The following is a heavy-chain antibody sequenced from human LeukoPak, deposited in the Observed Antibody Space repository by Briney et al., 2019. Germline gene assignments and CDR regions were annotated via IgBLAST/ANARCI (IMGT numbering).Heavy chain of an antibody. CDR3: ARDLAVIAVAGTLDY. D-gene: IGHD6-19*01. V-gene: IGHV3-7*01. CDR1: GFTFSSYW. Sequence: GSLRLSCAASGFTFSSYWMSWVRQAPGKGLEWVANIKQDGSEKYYVDSVKGRFTMSRDNSKNTLYLQMNSLRAEDTAVYYCARDLAVIAVAGTLDYWGQGTLVTVSS. CDR2: IKQDGSEK. J-gene: IGHJ4*02.